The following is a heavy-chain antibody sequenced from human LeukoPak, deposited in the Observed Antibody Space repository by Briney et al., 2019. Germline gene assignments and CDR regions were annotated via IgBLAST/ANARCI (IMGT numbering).Heavy chain of an antibody. CDR2: ISSSSSYI. CDR3: ATLSSSWYLGWYFDL. J-gene: IGHJ2*01. Sequence: GGSLRLSCAASGFTFSSYSMNWVRQAPGKGLEWVSSISSSSSYIYYADSVKGRFTISRDNAKNSLYLQMNSLRAEDTAVYYCATLSSSWYLGWYFDLWGRGTLVTVSS. D-gene: IGHD6-13*01. V-gene: IGHV3-21*01. CDR1: GFTFSSYS.